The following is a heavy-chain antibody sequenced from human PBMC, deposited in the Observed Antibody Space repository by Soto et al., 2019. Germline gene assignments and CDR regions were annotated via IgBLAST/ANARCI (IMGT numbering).Heavy chain of an antibody. V-gene: IGHV1-69*08. CDR2: IIPILGIA. J-gene: IGHJ2*01. CDR1: GGTFSSYT. Sequence: QVQLVQSGAEVKKPGSSVKVSCKASGGTFSSYTISWVRQAPGQGLEWMGRIIPILGIANYAQKFQGRVTITAAKSTSSGYMELSRLRAEDTAVDYCAREKVAAYSSSWRYWYFDLWGRGTLVTVSS. CDR3: AREKVAAYSSSWRYWYFDL. D-gene: IGHD6-13*01.